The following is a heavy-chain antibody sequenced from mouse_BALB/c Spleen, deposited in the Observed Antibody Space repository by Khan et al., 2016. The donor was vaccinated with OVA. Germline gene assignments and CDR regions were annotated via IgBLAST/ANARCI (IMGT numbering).Heavy chain of an antibody. J-gene: IGHJ4*01. Sequence: QVQLQQSGPDLVKPGTSVRISCKASGYTFTTYYIHWVKQRPGQGLEWIGWIFPGNVNTKYNEKFKGKATLTADKSSSTAHMQLSSLTSEDSAVYFCARDDYFVGDAMDYWGQGSSVTVS. V-gene: IGHV1S56*01. CDR3: ARDDYFVGDAMDY. D-gene: IGHD2-4*01. CDR2: IFPGNVNT. CDR1: GYTFTTYY.